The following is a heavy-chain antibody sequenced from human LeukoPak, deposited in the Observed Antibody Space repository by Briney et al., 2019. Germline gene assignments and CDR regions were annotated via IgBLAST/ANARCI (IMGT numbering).Heavy chain of an antibody. D-gene: IGHD2-2*01. V-gene: IGHV3-21*01. J-gene: IGHJ4*02. Sequence: GGSLRLSCAASGFTFSSYSMNWVRQAPGKGLEWVSSISSSSSYIYYADSVKGRFTISRDNAKNSLYLQMNSLRAEDTAVYYCARDWGPAARSEDYWGQGTLVTVSS. CDR2: ISSSSSYI. CDR1: GFTFSSYS. CDR3: ARDWGPAARSEDY.